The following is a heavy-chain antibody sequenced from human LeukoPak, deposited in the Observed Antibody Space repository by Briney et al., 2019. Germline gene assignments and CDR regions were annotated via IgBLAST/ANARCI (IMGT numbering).Heavy chain of an antibody. D-gene: IGHD3-22*01. V-gene: IGHV4-34*01. J-gene: IGHJ4*02. CDR1: GGSFSGYY. Sequence: KPSETLSLTCAVYGGSFSGYYWSWIRQPPGKGLEWIGEINHSGSTNYNPSLKSRVTISVDTSKNQFSLKLSSVTAADTAVYYCARVTMIVVPFIGFDYWGQGTLVTVSS. CDR3: ARVTMIVVPFIGFDY. CDR2: INHSGST.